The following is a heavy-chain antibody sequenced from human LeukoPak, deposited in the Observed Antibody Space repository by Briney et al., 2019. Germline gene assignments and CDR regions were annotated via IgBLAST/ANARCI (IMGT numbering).Heavy chain of an antibody. J-gene: IGHJ4*02. CDR2: ISSSSSYI. CDR3: ARDGLWFGELSG. CDR1: GFTFSSYS. Sequence: PGGSLRLSCAASGFTFSSYSMNWVRQAPGKGLEWVSSISSSSSYIYYADSVKGRFTISRDNAKNSLYLQMNSLRAEDTAVYYCARDGLWFGELSGWGQGTLVTVSS. D-gene: IGHD3-10*01. V-gene: IGHV3-21*01.